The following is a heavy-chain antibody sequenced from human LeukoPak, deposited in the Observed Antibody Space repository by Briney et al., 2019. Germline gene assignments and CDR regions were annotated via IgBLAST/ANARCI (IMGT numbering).Heavy chain of an antibody. Sequence: SETLSLTCTVSGGSISSSSYYWGWIRQPPGKGLEWIGSIYYSGSTYYNPSLKSRVTISVDTSKNQFSLKLSSVTAADTAVYYCARHRFDYYGSGSYGNWFDPWGQGTLVTVSS. J-gene: IGHJ5*02. D-gene: IGHD3-10*01. CDR1: GGSISSSSYY. V-gene: IGHV4-39*01. CDR2: IYYSGST. CDR3: ARHRFDYYGSGSYGNWFDP.